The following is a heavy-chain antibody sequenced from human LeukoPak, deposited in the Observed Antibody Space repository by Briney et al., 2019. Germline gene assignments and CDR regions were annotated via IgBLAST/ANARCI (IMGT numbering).Heavy chain of an antibody. Sequence: SETLSLTCTVSGGSISSSSYYWGWIRQPPGKGLEWIGSIYYSGSTYYNPSLKSRVTISVDTSKNQFSLKLSSVTAADTAVYYCARGRGRSSSSLGYWGQGTLVTVSS. V-gene: IGHV4-39*07. J-gene: IGHJ4*02. D-gene: IGHD6-6*01. CDR2: IYYSGST. CDR3: ARGRGRSSSSLGY. CDR1: GGSISSSSYY.